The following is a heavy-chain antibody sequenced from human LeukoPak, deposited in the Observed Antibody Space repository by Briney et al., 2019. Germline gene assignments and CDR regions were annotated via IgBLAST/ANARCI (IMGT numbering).Heavy chain of an antibody. CDR3: AKDFSWELLVPYFDY. CDR2: ISWNSGSI. V-gene: IGHV3-9*03. Sequence: GGSLRLSCAASGFTFDDYAMHWVRQAPGKGLEWVSGISWNSGSIGYADSVKGRFTISRDNAKNSLYLQMNSLRAEDMALYYCAKDFSWELLVPYFDYWGQGTLVTVSS. J-gene: IGHJ4*02. CDR1: GFTFDDYA. D-gene: IGHD1-26*01.